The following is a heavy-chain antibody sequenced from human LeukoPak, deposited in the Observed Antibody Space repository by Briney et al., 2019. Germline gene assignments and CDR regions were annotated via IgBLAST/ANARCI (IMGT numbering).Heavy chain of an antibody. CDR1: GFTFSSYA. Sequence: GGSLRLSCAASGFTFSSYAMSWVRQAPGKGLEWVSAISGSGGSTYCADSVKGRFTISRDNSKNTLYLQMNSLRAEDTAVYYCARDKDSSGSEDAFDIWGQGTMVTVSS. CDR2: ISGSGGST. D-gene: IGHD3-22*01. J-gene: IGHJ3*02. V-gene: IGHV3-23*01. CDR3: ARDKDSSGSEDAFDI.